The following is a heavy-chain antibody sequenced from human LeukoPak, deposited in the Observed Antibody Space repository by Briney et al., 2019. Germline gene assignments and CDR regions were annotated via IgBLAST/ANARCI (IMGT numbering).Heavy chain of an antibody. CDR3: ARVAGDYDFWSGYYTPLYYYYYMDV. V-gene: IGHV1-8*01. Sequence: GASVKVSCKASGYTFTSYDINWVRQATGQGLEWMGWMNPNSGNTGYAQEFQGRVTMTRNTSISTAYMELSSLRSEDTAVYYCARVAGDYDFWSGYYTPLYYYYYMDVWGKGTTVTVSS. CDR1: GYTFTSYD. D-gene: IGHD3-3*01. J-gene: IGHJ6*03. CDR2: MNPNSGNT.